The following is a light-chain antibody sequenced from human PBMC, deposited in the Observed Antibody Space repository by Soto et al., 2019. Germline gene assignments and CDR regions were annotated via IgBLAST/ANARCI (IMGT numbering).Light chain of an antibody. Sequence: EIVLTQSPATLSLSPGERATLSCRASQSVSSYLGWYQQKPGQAPRLLIYDASSRDTGIPARFSGSGSGTDFTLTISSLEPDDFAVYYCQQRTDWPLTFGGGTKVEIK. CDR2: DAS. J-gene: IGKJ4*01. CDR3: QQRTDWPLT. V-gene: IGKV3-11*01. CDR1: QSVSSY.